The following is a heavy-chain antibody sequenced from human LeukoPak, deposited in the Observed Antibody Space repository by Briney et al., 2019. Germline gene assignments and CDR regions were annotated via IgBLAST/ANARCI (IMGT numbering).Heavy chain of an antibody. V-gene: IGHV2-5*02. Sequence: SGPTLVNPTQTLTLTCTFSGFSLSTSGVGVGWIRQPPGKALEWLALIYWDDDKRYSPSLKNRLTITKDTSRNQVVLTMTNMDPVDTATYYCAHRRLEQQPNVGWFDPWGQGTLVTVSS. D-gene: IGHD6-13*01. CDR1: GFSLSTSGVG. CDR3: AHRRLEQQPNVGWFDP. J-gene: IGHJ5*02. CDR2: IYWDDDK.